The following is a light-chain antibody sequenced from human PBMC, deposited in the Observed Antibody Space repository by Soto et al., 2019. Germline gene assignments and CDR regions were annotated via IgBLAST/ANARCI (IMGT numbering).Light chain of an antibody. CDR3: TSETPDYIVGV. Sequence: QSALTQPASVSGSPGQSITISCTGTISDIGLYKFVSWYQHHPGKAPKLIIFDVSSRASGISNRFSGSKSGNTASLTISGRQAEDEADYYCTSETPDYIVGVFGGGTKLTVL. CDR1: ISDIGLYKF. CDR2: DVS. V-gene: IGLV2-14*03. J-gene: IGLJ2*01.